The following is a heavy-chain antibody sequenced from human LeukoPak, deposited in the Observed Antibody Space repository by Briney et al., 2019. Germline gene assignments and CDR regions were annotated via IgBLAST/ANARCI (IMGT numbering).Heavy chain of an antibody. V-gene: IGHV3-23*01. CDR3: ATYRQVMLPFEA. J-gene: IGHJ5*02. Sequence: GGSLRLSCAASGFAFSNYGMNWVRQAPGKGLEWVSGITGSGSTTYYADSVRGRFTISRDNSRSTLFLQMNSLRGEDTAIYYCATYRQVMLPFEAWGQGTLVTVSS. CDR2: ITGSGSTT. CDR1: GFAFSNYG. D-gene: IGHD5-18*01.